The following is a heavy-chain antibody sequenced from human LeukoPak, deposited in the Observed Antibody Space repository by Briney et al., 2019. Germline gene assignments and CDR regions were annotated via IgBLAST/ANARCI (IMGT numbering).Heavy chain of an antibody. D-gene: IGHD6-19*01. J-gene: IGHJ5*02. CDR1: GYTFTSYD. CDR2: MNPNSGNT. Sequence: ASVKVSCKASGYTFTSYDINWVRQATGQGLEWMGWMNPNSGNTGYAQKFQGRVTMTRNTSISTAYMELSSLRSEDTAVYYCARGRQWLTGNWFDPWGQGTLVTVSS. V-gene: IGHV1-8*01. CDR3: ARGRQWLTGNWFDP.